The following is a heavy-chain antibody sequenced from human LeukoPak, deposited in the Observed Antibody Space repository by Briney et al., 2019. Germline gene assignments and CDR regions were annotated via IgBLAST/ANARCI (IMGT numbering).Heavy chain of an antibody. CDR1: GYTFTSYY. V-gene: IGHV1-46*01. J-gene: IGHJ6*03. Sequence: ASVKVSCKASGYTFTSYYMHWVRQAPGQGLEWMGIINPSGGSTSYAQKFQGRVTMTRDMSTSTVYMELSSLRSEDTAVYYCAREGYYYDSSGTYYYYYYMDVWGKGTTVTVSS. D-gene: IGHD3-22*01. CDR2: INPSGGST. CDR3: AREGYYYDSSGTYYYYYYMDV.